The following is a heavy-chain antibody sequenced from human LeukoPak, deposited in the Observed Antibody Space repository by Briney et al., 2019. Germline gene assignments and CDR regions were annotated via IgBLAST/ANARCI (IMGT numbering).Heavy chain of an antibody. J-gene: IGHJ4*02. CDR3: AKGGSYRSQPYFDY. Sequence: GGSLRLSCAASGFTFTNYAMSWVRQTPGKGLEWVAATVGSRPDTYHADSVKGRFTVSRDNSRNTLYLQMNSLRVEDTAVYYCAKGGSYRSQPYFDYWGQGTPVTVSS. CDR1: GFTFTNYA. V-gene: IGHV3-23*01. D-gene: IGHD3-16*02. CDR2: TVGSRPDT.